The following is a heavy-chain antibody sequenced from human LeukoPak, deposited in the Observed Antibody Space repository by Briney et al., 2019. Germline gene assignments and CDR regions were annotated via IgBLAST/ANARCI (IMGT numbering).Heavy chain of an antibody. Sequence: SETLSLTCTVSGGSISSGDYYWSWIRQPPGKGLEWIGYIYYGGSTHYNPSLKSRVTISVDTSKNQFSLKLSSVTAADTAVYYRARFVDTAMAFDYWGQGTLVTVSS. CDR1: GGSISSGDYY. J-gene: IGHJ4*02. D-gene: IGHD5-18*01. CDR2: IYYGGST. V-gene: IGHV4-30-4*01. CDR3: ARFVDTAMAFDY.